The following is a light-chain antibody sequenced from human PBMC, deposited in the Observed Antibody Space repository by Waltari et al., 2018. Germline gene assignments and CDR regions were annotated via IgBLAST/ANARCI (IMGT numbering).Light chain of an antibody. CDR1: SSNIGAGYD. CDR3: QSYDSSLRVYV. J-gene: IGLJ1*01. Sequence: QSVLTQPPSVPGAPGQRVTISCTGSSSNIGAGYDVHWYQQLPGTAPKLLIYGNSNRPSGVPDRFSGSKSGTSASLAITGLQAEDEADYYCQSYDSSLRVYVFGTGTKVTVL. V-gene: IGLV1-40*01. CDR2: GNS.